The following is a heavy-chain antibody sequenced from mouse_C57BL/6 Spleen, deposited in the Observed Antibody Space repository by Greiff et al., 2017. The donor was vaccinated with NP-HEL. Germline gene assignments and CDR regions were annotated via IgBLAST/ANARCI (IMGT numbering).Heavy chain of an antibody. D-gene: IGHD1-1*01. CDR3: ARSLSGTSFAY. CDR1: GYTFTDYN. CDR2: INPNNGGT. J-gene: IGHJ3*01. V-gene: IGHV1-18*01. Sequence: EVQLQQSGPELVKPGASVTIPCKASGYTFTDYNMDWVKQSHGKSLEWIGDINPNNGGTIYNQKFKGKATLTVDKSSSTAYMELRSLTSEDTAVYYCARSLSGTSFAYWGQGTLVTVSA.